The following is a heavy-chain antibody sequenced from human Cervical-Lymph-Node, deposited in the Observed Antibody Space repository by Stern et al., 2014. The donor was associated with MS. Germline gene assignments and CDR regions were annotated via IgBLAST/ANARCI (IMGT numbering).Heavy chain of an antibody. J-gene: IGHJ4*02. V-gene: IGHV5-51*01. CDR1: GYTFISYW. Sequence: MQLVQSGAEVKKPGESLKISCKASGYTFISYWIGWVRPWPGKGLEWMGIIYPGDSDTRYSPSFQGQVTISADRSISTAYLQWSSLQASDTAVYYCVRQDDSSAESYWGQGTLVTVSS. CDR2: IYPGDSDT. CDR3: VRQDDSSAESY. D-gene: IGHD3-22*01.